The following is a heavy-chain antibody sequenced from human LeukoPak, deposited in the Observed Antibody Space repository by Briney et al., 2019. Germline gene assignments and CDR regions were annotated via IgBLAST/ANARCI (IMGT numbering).Heavy chain of an antibody. J-gene: IGHJ4*02. CDR2: IYPGDSDT. V-gene: IGHV5-51*01. Sequence: GESLKISCKGSGYSFTSCWIGWVRQMPGKGLEWMGIIYPGDSDTRYSPSFQGQVTISADKSISTAYLQWSSLKASDTAMYYCARRYYYDTNVRGFDYWGQGTLVTVSS. CDR1: GYSFTSCW. CDR3: ARRYYYDTNVRGFDY. D-gene: IGHD3-22*01.